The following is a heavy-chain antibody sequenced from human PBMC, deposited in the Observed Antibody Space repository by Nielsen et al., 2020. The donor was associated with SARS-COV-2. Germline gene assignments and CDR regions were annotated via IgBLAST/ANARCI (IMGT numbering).Heavy chain of an antibody. Sequence: SLKISCAASGFTFSSYAMSWVRQAPGKGLEWVSGISWNSGSIGYADSVKGRFTISRDNAKNSLYLQMNSLRAEDTALYYCAKDMYGDPRVFDYWGQGTLVTVSS. CDR3: AKDMYGDPRVFDY. CDR2: ISWNSGSI. V-gene: IGHV3-9*01. CDR1: GFTFSSYA. D-gene: IGHD2-21*02. J-gene: IGHJ4*02.